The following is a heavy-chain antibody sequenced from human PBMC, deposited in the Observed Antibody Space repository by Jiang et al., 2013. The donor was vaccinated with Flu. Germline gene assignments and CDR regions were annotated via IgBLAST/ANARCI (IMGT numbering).Heavy chain of an antibody. J-gene: IGHJ4*02. Sequence: GFTFSSYAMHWVRQAPGKGLEWVAVISYDGSNKYYADSVKGRFTISRDNSKNTLYLQMNSLRAEDTAVYYCARGSLLYYYDSSGYYSSLDYWGQGTLVTVSS. CDR1: GFTFSSYA. CDR3: ARGSLLYYYDSSGYYSSLDY. D-gene: IGHD3-22*01. V-gene: IGHV3-30-3*01. CDR2: ISYDGSNK.